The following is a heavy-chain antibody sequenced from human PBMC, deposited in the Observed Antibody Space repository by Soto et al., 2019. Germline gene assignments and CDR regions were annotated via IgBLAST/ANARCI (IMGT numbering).Heavy chain of an antibody. CDR1: GYSFTSYW. Sequence: PGESLKISCKGSGYSFTSYWIGWVRQMPGKGLEWMGIIYPGDSDTRYSPSFQGQVTISADKSISTAYLQWGSLKASDTAMYYCARHCSGGSCYFRGYYYGMDVWGQGTTVTVSS. D-gene: IGHD2-15*01. J-gene: IGHJ6*02. CDR3: ARHCSGGSCYFRGYYYGMDV. V-gene: IGHV5-51*01. CDR2: IYPGDSDT.